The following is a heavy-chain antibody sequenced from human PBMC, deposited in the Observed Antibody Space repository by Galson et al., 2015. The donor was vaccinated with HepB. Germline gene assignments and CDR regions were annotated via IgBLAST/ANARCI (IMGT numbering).Heavy chain of an antibody. D-gene: IGHD6-13*01. V-gene: IGHV3-9*01. J-gene: IGHJ6*03. CDR2: ISWNSGSI. CDR3: AKDLAAAPHYMDV. CDR1: GFTFDDYA. Sequence: SLRLSCAASGFTFDDYAMHWVRQAPGKGLEWVSGISWNSGSIGYADSVKGRFTISRDNAKNSLYLQMNSLRAEDTALYYCAKDLAAAPHYMDVWGKGTTVTVSS.